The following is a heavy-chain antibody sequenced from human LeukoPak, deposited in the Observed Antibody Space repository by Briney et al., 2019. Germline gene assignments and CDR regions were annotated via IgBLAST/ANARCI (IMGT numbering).Heavy chain of an antibody. CDR2: IKEDGSVR. V-gene: IGHV3-7*03. J-gene: IGHJ6*02. D-gene: IGHD5-18*01. Sequence: PGGSLRLSYEGSAFIFSGHWMNWVRQTPGKGLEWVASIKEDGSVRQYVDSVKGRFSISRDNTKGSLFLQLNSLRAEDTAVYYCAGGFGYSYGHPSYYYGMDVWGQGTTVTVSS. CDR1: AFIFSGHW. CDR3: AGGFGYSYGHPSYYYGMDV.